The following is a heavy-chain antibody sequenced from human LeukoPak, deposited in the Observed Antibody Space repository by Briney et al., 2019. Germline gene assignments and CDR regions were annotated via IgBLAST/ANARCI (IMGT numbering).Heavy chain of an antibody. CDR2: IYYSGST. D-gene: IGHD6-6*01. J-gene: IGHJ4*02. CDR3: ASYSSSSLGFDY. Sequence: SQTLSLTCTVAGGSISNDGYYWSWIRQHPGKGPEWIGYIYYSGSTYYNPSLESRVTISLDTSKSQFSLKLSSMTAADTAVYYCASYSSSSLGFDYWGQGTLVTVSS. CDR1: GGSISNDGYY. V-gene: IGHV4-31*03.